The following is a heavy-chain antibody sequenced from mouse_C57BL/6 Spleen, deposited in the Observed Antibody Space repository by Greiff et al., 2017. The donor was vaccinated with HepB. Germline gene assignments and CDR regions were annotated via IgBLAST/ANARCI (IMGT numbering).Heavy chain of an antibody. CDR2: IYPGDGDT. D-gene: IGHD2-4*01. V-gene: IGHV1-82*01. J-gene: IGHJ4*01. CDR1: GYAFSSSW. CDR3: AREGIYYDYDEGAMDY. Sequence: QVQLKQSGPELVKPGASVKISCKASGYAFSSSWMNWVKQRPGKGLEWIGRIYPGDGDTNYNGKFKGKATLTADKSSSTAYMQLSSLTSEDSAVYFCAREGIYYDYDEGAMDYWGQGTSVTVSS.